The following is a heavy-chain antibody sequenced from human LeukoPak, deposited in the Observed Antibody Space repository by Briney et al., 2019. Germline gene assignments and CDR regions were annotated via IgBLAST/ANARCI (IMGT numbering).Heavy chain of an antibody. CDR1: GFTFNYAW. CDR3: TTSKMGVGSFDY. J-gene: IGHJ4*02. CDR2: IKSKIDGGTT. V-gene: IGHV3-15*01. Sequence: GGSLRLSCAASGFTFNYAWMSWVRQAPGKGLEWVGRIKSKIDGGTTDHAAPVKGRFSISRDESKNTLYLQMNSLKTEDTAVYYCTTSKMGVGSFDYWGQGTLVTVS. D-gene: IGHD1-26*01.